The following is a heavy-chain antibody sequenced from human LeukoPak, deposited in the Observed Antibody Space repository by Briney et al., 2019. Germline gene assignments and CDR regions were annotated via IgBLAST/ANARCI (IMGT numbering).Heavy chain of an antibody. V-gene: IGHV3-23*01. CDR1: GFTFSSYA. D-gene: IGHD3-3*01. CDR3: AKTSSYDFLSGYYGIDY. J-gene: IGHJ4*02. CDR2: ISGSVGST. Sequence: GGSLRLSCAASGFTFSSYAMSWVRQAPGKGLEWVSAISGSVGSTYYADSVKGRFTISRDNSKNTLYMQMNSLRAEDTAVYYCAKTSSYDFLSGYYGIDYWGQGTLVTVSS.